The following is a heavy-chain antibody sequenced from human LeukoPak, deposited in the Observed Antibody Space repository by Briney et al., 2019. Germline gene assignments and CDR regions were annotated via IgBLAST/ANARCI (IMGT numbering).Heavy chain of an antibody. J-gene: IGHJ3*02. V-gene: IGHV3-7*01. Sequence: GGSLRLSCAASGFTFSSYWMSWVRQAPGKGLEWVANIKQDGSEKYYVDSVKGRFTISRDNAKNSLYLQMNSLRAEDTAVYYCARENIVGSPDAFDIWGQGTMVTVSS. CDR1: GFTFSSYW. CDR3: ARENIVGSPDAFDI. CDR2: IKQDGSEK. D-gene: IGHD1-26*01.